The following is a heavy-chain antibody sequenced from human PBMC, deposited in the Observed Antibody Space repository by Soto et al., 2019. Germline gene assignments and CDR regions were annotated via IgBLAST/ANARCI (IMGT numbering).Heavy chain of an antibody. J-gene: IGHJ6*02. D-gene: IGHD6-6*01. CDR1: GFTFSSYA. V-gene: IGHV3-23*01. Sequence: GGSLRLSCAASGFTFSSYAMTWVRQAPGKGLEWVSAISASGGGTYYADSMKGRFTISRDNSKNTLYLQMNSLRAEDTAVFYCAKALGSSSFYGMDVWGQGTTVTVSS. CDR3: AKALGSSSFYGMDV. CDR2: ISASGGGT.